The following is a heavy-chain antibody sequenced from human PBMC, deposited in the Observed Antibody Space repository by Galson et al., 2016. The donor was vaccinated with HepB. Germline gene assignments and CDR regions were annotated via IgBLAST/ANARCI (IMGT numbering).Heavy chain of an antibody. CDR1: GFSLTSSGAG. D-gene: IGHD2-15*01. CDR2: IYWDDDK. J-gene: IGHJ4*02. V-gene: IGHV2-5*02. CDR3: AHRRGDSDGSYGDLDH. Sequence: PALVKPTQTLTLTCTFSGFSLTSSGAGVGWIRQPPGQALEWLGIIYWDDDKRYSPLLKNRLTISKDASKSQVVLKMTSMDPADTGTYFCAHRRGDSDGSYGDLDHWGQGMFVTVSS.